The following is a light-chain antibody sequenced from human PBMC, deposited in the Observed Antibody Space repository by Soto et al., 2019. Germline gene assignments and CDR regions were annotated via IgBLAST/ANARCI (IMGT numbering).Light chain of an antibody. J-gene: IGKJ1*01. CDR2: GAS. V-gene: IGKV3-15*01. CDR3: QQYDTWPRT. Sequence: PASLSLTPWEIATLSCRASQSVSTNFAWYLQKPGQAPRLLIYGASTRATAVPARFTASGSGTEFTLSISSLQSDDFGVYYCQQYDTWPRTFGQGTKVDIK. CDR1: QSVSTN.